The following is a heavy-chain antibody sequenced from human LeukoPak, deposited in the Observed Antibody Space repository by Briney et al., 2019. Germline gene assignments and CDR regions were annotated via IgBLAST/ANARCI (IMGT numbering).Heavy chain of an antibody. CDR3: ARRLGGTSTGFDY. CDR1: GFSVSSNY. D-gene: IGHD2-2*01. J-gene: IGHJ4*02. V-gene: IGHV3-53*01. CDR2: IYSGGTT. Sequence: PGGSLRLSCAASGFSVSSNYMSWVRQAPGKGLEWVSVIYSGGTTYYADSVKGRFTISRDDSKDTLYLQMNSLRAEDTAVYYCARRLGGTSTGFDYWGQGTLVTVSS.